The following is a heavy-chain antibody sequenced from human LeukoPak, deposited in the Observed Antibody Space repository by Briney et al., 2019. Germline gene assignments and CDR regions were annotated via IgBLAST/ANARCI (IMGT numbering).Heavy chain of an antibody. J-gene: IGHJ6*03. V-gene: IGHV3-7*01. CDR3: ARESAGYYYYMDV. D-gene: IGHD6-25*01. CDR1: GFTFSSYW. Sequence: PGESLRLSCAASGFTFSSYWMSWVRQAPGKGLEWVANIKQDGSEKYYVDSVKGRFTISRDNAKTSLYLQMNSLRAEDTAVYYCARESAGYYYYMDVWGKGTTVTVSS. CDR2: IKQDGSEK.